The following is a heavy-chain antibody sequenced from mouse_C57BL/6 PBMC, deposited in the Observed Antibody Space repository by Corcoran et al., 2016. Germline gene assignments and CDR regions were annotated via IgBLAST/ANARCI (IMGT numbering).Heavy chain of an antibody. CDR3: ARGYGYAGGWFAY. CDR1: GYAFSSYW. V-gene: IGHV1-80*01. J-gene: IGHJ3*01. D-gene: IGHD2-2*01. Sequence: QVQLQQSGVELVKPGASVKISCKASGYAFSSYWMNWVKQRPGKGLEWIGQIYPGDGDTNYNGKFKGKATLTADKSSSTAYMQLSSLTSEDSAVYFCARGYGYAGGWFAYWGQGTLVTVSA. CDR2: IYPGDGDT.